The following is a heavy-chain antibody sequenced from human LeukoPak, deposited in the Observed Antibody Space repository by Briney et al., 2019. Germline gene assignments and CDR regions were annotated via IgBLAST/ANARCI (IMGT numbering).Heavy chain of an antibody. CDR2: IYSGGST. CDR1: GFTVSSNH. Sequence: GGSLRLSRAASGFTVSSNHMSWVRQAPGKGLEWVSFIYSGGSTYYTDSVEGRFTISRDNSKNTPYLQMNSLRAEDTAVYYCTTDYCSGASCRSDHWGQGTLVTVSS. CDR3: TTDYCSGASCRSDH. J-gene: IGHJ4*02. D-gene: IGHD2-15*01. V-gene: IGHV3-53*01.